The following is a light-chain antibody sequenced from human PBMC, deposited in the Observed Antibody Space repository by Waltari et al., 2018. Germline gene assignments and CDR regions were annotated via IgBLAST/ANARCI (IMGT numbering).Light chain of an antibody. CDR1: QSLFYSSNNKNY. CDR2: WAS. CDR3: HQYYYSPVA. V-gene: IGKV4-1*01. J-gene: IGKJ4*01. Sequence: EIVMTQHTDSLAVLLGERANINCTSSQSLFYSSNNKNYLAWLQQKSGQPPKLLIYWASNRDSGVPDRFSGSGSGTDFTLTIDSLQAEDVAVYYCHQYYYSPVAFGGGTKVEIK.